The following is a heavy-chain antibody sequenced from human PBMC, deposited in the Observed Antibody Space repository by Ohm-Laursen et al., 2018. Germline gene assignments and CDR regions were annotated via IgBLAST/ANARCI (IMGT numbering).Heavy chain of an antibody. CDR3: ARGFSGWWGRIDY. CDR2: INHSRST. Sequence: SETLSLTCAVHNGSFSGYYWNWIRQPPGKGLEWIGEINHSRSTKYNSSFKSRVTISVDTSKNQFSLKLSSVTAADTAVYYCARGFSGWWGRIDYWGQGILVTVSS. J-gene: IGHJ4*02. D-gene: IGHD6-19*01. V-gene: IGHV4-34*01. CDR1: NGSFSGYY.